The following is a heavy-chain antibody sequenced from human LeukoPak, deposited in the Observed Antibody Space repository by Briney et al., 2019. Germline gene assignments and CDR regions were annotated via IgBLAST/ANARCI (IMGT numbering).Heavy chain of an antibody. CDR2: LSTSGSYI. D-gene: IGHD3-3*01. CDR1: GFILSDFD. Sequence: GGSLRLSCAASGFILSDFDMNWVRQAPGKGLEWVSYLSTSGSYIHYADSVKGRFTISRDDAKNSLYLQLDSLTVEDTAVYFCARGNYDFAYDPWGQGTLVTVSS. J-gene: IGHJ5*02. CDR3: ARGNYDFAYDP. V-gene: IGHV3-21*01.